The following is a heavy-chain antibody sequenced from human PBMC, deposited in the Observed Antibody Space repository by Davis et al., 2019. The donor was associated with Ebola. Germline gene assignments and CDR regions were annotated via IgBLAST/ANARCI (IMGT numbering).Heavy chain of an antibody. CDR2: MNPNSGNT. CDR1: GFTFTSSA. J-gene: IGHJ4*02. Sequence: AASVKVSCKASGFTFTSSAVQWVRQARGQRLEWMGWMNPNSGNTGYAQKFQGRVTMTRNTSISTAYMELSSLRSEDTAVYYCARSAGTVIGYYFDYWGQGTLVTVSS. V-gene: IGHV1-8*02. D-gene: IGHD4-17*01. CDR3: ARSAGTVIGYYFDY.